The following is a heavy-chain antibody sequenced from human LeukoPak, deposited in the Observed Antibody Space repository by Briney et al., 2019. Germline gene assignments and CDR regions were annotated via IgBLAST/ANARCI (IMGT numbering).Heavy chain of an antibody. D-gene: IGHD6-6*01. J-gene: IGHJ4*02. V-gene: IGHV3-48*01. Sequence: GGSLRLSCAASGFTFSSYSMNWVRPAPGKGLEWVSYISSSSSTIYYADSVKGRFTISRDNAKNSLYLQMNSLRAEDTAVYYCARENWEQLVAFDYWGQGTLVTVSS. CDR3: ARENWEQLVAFDY. CDR2: ISSSSSTI. CDR1: GFTFSSYS.